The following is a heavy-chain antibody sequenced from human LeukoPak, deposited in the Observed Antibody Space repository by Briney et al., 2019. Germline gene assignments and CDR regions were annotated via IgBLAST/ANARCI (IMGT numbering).Heavy chain of an antibody. J-gene: IGHJ6*03. V-gene: IGHV1-2*02. CDR3: ARDRITMVRGVRNYYYYYMDV. CDR2: INPNSGGT. D-gene: IGHD3-10*01. Sequence: ASVKVSCKASGYTFTGYYMHWVRQAPGQGLEWMGWINPNSGGTNYAQKFQGRVTMTRDTSISTAYMELSRLRSDDTAVYYCARDRITMVRGVRNYYYYYMDVWGKGTTVTVSS. CDR1: GYTFTGYY.